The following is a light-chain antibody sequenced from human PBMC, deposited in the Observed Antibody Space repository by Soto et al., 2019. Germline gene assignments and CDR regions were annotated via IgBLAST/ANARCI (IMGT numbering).Light chain of an antibody. CDR2: DAS. CDR1: QSVTNY. CDR3: HQRSNWPLT. Sequence: EIVLTQSPATLSLSPGESVTLSCRASQSVTNYLAWYQHKPGQAPRLLIYDASNRATGIPARFSGRGSVTDFTLTISSLEPEDFAIYYCHQRSNWPLTFGGGTRVQIK. V-gene: IGKV3-11*01. J-gene: IGKJ4*01.